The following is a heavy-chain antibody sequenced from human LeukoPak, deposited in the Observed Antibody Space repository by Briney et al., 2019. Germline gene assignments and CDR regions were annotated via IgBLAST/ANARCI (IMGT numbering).Heavy chain of an antibody. CDR3: ARRGTGHGMDV. J-gene: IGHJ6*02. Sequence: GGSLRLSCAASGFTFSNAYMNWVRQAPGKGLEWVATIRQDGSEKHSVDFVEGRFTISRDNAQNSLYLQMISLRVEDTAIYYCARRGTGHGMDVWGQGTTVIVSS. CDR2: IRQDGSEK. CDR1: GFTFSNAY. V-gene: IGHV3-7*03. D-gene: IGHD1-1*01.